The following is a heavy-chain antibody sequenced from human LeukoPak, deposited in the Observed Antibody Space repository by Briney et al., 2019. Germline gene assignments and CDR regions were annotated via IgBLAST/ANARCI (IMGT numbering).Heavy chain of an antibody. CDR1: GFTFSSYA. CDR2: INHSGST. Sequence: GSLRLSCAASGFTFSSYAMSWIRQPPGKGLEWIGEINHSGSTNYNPSLKSRVTISVDTSKNQFSLKLSSVTAADTAVYYCARGRPASEGSSSDYWGQGTLVTVSS. V-gene: IGHV4-34*01. D-gene: IGHD6-6*01. J-gene: IGHJ4*02. CDR3: ARGRPASEGSSSDY.